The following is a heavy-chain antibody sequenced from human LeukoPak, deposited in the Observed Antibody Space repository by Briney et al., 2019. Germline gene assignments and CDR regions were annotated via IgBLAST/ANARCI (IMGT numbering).Heavy chain of an antibody. D-gene: IGHD6-13*01. J-gene: IGHJ4*02. Sequence: TGGSLRLSCVASGFTFRTYRMHWVRQAPGKGLEWVSYISSDSRNIYYADSVKGRFTISRDNAKNSLFLHMNSLRSEDTVVYYCARAFYSSSWAPLDFWGQGTLLTVSS. CDR1: GFTFRTYR. V-gene: IGHV3-48*01. CDR3: ARAFYSSSWAPLDF. CDR2: ISSDSRNI.